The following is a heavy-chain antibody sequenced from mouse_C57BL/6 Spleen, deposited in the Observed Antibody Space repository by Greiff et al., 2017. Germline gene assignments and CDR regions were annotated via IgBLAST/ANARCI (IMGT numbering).Heavy chain of an antibody. CDR1: GYTFTSYW. J-gene: IGHJ2*01. D-gene: IGHD1-1*01. CDR2: IYPGSGST. CDR3: AREITHYGSSDY. V-gene: IGHV1-55*01. Sequence: QVQLQQPGAELVKPGASVKMSCKASGYTFTSYWITWVKQRPGQGLEWIGDIYPGSGSTNYNEKFKSKATLTVDTSSSTAYMQLSSLTSEDSAVYYCAREITHYGSSDYWGQGTTLTVSS.